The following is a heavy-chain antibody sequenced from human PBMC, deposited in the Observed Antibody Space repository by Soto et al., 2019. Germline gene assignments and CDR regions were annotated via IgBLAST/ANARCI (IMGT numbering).Heavy chain of an antibody. V-gene: IGHV1-18*04. Sequence: ASVKVSCKASGYTFTSYGISWVRQAPGQGLEWMGWISAYNGNTNYAQKLQGRVTMTTDTSTSTAYMELRSLRPDDTAVYYCARGGGYYYDSSGYYKTPKPYNWFDPWGQGTLVTVSS. CDR1: GYTFTSYG. D-gene: IGHD3-22*01. CDR3: ARGGGYYYDSSGYYKTPKPYNWFDP. CDR2: ISAYNGNT. J-gene: IGHJ5*02.